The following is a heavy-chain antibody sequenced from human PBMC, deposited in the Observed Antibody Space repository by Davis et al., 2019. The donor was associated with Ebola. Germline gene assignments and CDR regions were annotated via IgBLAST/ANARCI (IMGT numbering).Heavy chain of an antibody. V-gene: IGHV4-30-2*01. Sequence: SETLSLTCTVSGGSISSGGYSWSWIRQPPGKGLEWIGYIYHSGSTYYNPSLKSRVTISVDTSKNQFSLKLSSVTAADTAVYYCARASFRYSSSSHAFDIWGQGTMVTVSS. CDR3: ARASFRYSSSSHAFDI. D-gene: IGHD6-6*01. CDR1: GGSISSGGYS. CDR2: IYHSGST. J-gene: IGHJ3*02.